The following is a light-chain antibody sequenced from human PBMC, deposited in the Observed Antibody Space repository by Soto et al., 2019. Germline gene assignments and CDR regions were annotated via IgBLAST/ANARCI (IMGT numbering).Light chain of an antibody. CDR3: QQYGGSPPYT. J-gene: IGKJ2*01. CDR2: GAS. Sequence: EIVLTQSPGTLSLSPGERATLSCRASQSVSSGYLAWYQQKPGQAPRLLIYGASSRATGIPDRFSGSGSGTDFTLTISILEPEDFAVYYWQQYGGSPPYTFGQGTKLEIK. CDR1: QSVSSGY. V-gene: IGKV3-20*01.